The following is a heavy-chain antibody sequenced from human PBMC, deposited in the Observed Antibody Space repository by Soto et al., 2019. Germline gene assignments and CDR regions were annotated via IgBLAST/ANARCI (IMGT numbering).Heavy chain of an antibody. CDR2: ISETGGSI. CDR3: AKGGRRRGSYPPLDY. D-gene: IGHD1-26*01. V-gene: IGHV3-23*01. J-gene: IGHJ4*02. CDR1: EFTFSPYA. Sequence: EVQLLESGGGLVQPGGSLRLSCAASEFTFSPYAMNWVRLAPGRGLEWVSGISETGGSIYYADSVKGRFTISRDNSKNTVYLQMNSLRAEDTAVYFCAKGGRRRGSYPPLDYWGQGTLVTVSS.